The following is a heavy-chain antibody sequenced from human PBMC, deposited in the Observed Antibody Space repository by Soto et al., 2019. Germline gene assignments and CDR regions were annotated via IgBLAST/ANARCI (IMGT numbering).Heavy chain of an antibody. V-gene: IGHV3-23*01. D-gene: IGHD3-10*01. CDR3: ANESPWYGGQYFQN. J-gene: IGHJ1*01. CDR1: GFPFRYYA. CDR2: ISGTGGNT. Sequence: EVQLLQSGGGLVQPGGSLRLSCAASGFPFRYYAMSWVRQAPGKGLEWVSGISGTGGNTDYAVSVRGRFTMSRDNSKDTLYLQLGSLRADGTAVYYCANESPWYGGQYFQNWGQGTVVIVSS.